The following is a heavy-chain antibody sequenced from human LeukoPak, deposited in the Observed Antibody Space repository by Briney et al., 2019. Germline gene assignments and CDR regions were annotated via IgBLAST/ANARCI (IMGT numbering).Heavy chain of an antibody. Sequence: GGSLRLSCAASGFTFSSYSMNWVHQAPGKGLEWVSSISSSSSYIYYADSVKGRFTISRDNAKNSLYLQMNSLRAEDTAVYYCARGPAAAGTIDYWGQGTLVTVSS. D-gene: IGHD6-13*01. CDR3: ARGPAAAGTIDY. CDR1: GFTFSSYS. CDR2: ISSSSSYI. V-gene: IGHV3-21*01. J-gene: IGHJ4*02.